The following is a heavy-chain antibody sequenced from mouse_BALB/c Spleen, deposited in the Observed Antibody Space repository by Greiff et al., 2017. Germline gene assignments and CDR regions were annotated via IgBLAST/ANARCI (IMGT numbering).Heavy chain of an antibody. J-gene: IGHJ2*01. V-gene: IGHV5-17*02. D-gene: IGHD2-14*01. CDR1: GFTFSSFG. CDR2: ISSGSSTI. CDR3: ARSGYDGLDD. Sequence: EVQLVESGGGLVQPGGSRKLSCAASGFTFSSFGMHWVRQAPEKGLEWVAYISSGSSTIYYADTVKGRFTISRDNPKNTLFLQMTSLRSEDTAMYYCARSGYDGLDDWGQGTTLTVSS.